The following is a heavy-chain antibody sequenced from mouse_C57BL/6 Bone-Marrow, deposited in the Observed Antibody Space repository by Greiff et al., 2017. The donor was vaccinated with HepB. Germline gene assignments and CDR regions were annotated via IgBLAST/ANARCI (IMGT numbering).Heavy chain of an antibody. CDR2: IYPRSCNT. D-gene: IGHD1-1*01. Sequence: VQLQQSGAELARPGASVQLSCKASGYTFTRYGICWVQQRTGQCLEWIGEIYPRSCNTYYNEKFKGKATLTADKSSSTAYMELRSLTSEDSAVYFCARCYYGSSYHFDVWGTGTTVTVSS. V-gene: IGHV1-81*01. CDR1: GYTFTRYG. CDR3: ARCYYGSSYHFDV. J-gene: IGHJ1*03.